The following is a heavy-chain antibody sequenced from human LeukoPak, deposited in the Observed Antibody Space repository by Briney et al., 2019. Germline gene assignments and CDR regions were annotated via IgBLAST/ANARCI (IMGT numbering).Heavy chain of an antibody. CDR3: ASFGVVRDPAYWFEQ. V-gene: IGHV4-4*09. CDR1: GGSISSYY. CDR2: IYTSGST. D-gene: IGHD3-3*01. Sequence: SETLSLTCTVSGGSISSYYWSWIRQPPGKGLEWIGYIYTSGSTNYNPSLKSRVTISVDTSKNQFSLKLSSVTAADTAVYYCASFGVVRDPAYWFEQWGQGTLVSVS. J-gene: IGHJ5*02.